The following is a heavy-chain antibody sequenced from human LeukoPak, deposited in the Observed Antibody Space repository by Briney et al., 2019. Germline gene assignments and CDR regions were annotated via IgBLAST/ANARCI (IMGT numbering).Heavy chain of an antibody. V-gene: IGHV3-66*01. J-gene: IGHJ3*02. Sequence: SGGSLSLSCAASGFTVSSNYMSWVRQAPGKGLEWVSVIYSGGSTYYADSVKGRFTISRDNSKNTLYLQLNSLRAADTAVYYCARDTYYYDRPLGDAFDIWGQGTMVTVSS. CDR2: IYSGGST. D-gene: IGHD3-22*01. CDR1: GFTVSSNY. CDR3: ARDTYYYDRPLGDAFDI.